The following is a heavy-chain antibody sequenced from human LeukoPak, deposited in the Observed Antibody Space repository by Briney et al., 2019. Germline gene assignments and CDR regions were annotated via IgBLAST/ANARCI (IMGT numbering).Heavy chain of an antibody. Sequence: GSLRLPLEAPGFPFSADAMTWVRQAPGQGLEWVSSIGSDNKPHYSESVKGRFAISRDNAKNSLYLQMNSLRDEDTAVYYCARGIVGATPFDYWGQGTLVTVSS. CDR1: GFPFSADA. CDR3: ARGIVGATPFDY. CDR2: IGSDNKP. V-gene: IGHV3-69-1*01. D-gene: IGHD1-26*01. J-gene: IGHJ4*02.